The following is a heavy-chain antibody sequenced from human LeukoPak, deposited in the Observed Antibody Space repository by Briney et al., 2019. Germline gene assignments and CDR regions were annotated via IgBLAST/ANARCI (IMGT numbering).Heavy chain of an antibody. V-gene: IGHV6-1*01. CDR2: TYYRSKWYN. CDR3: TGGAGLGLGL. J-gene: IGHJ2*01. Sequence: SQTLSLTCGISGDSVSNNSAAWNWIRQSPSRGLEWLGRTYYRSKWYNDYAVSVKSRITINPDTAKNQFSLQLNSVTREDTAVYYCTGGAGLGLGLWGRGTLVTVSS. D-gene: IGHD3-16*01. CDR1: GDSVSNNSAA.